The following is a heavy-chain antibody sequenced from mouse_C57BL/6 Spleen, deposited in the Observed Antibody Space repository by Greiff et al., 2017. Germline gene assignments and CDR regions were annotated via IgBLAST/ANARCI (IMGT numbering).Heavy chain of an antibody. V-gene: IGHV5-4*01. CDR2: ISDGGSYT. Sequence: EVKLMESGGGLVKPGGSLKLSCAASGFTFSSYAMSWVRQTPEKRLEWVATISDGGSYTYYPDNVKGRFTISRDNAKNNLYLQMSHLKSEDTAMYYCARDWVTGAMDYWGQGTSVTVSS. CDR1: GFTFSSYA. D-gene: IGHD2-2*01. CDR3: ARDWVTGAMDY. J-gene: IGHJ4*01.